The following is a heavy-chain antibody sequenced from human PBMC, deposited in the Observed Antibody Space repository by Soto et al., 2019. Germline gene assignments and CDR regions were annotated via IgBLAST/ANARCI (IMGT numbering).Heavy chain of an antibody. V-gene: IGHV4-31*03. Sequence: SETLSLTCTVSGGSISSGGYYWSWIRQHPGKGLEWIGYIYYSGSTYYNPSLKSRVTISVDTSKNQFSLKLSSVTAADTAVYYCARGLPATYYYDSSGSALDYWGQGTLVTVSS. CDR2: IYYSGST. CDR1: GGSISSGGYY. J-gene: IGHJ4*02. D-gene: IGHD3-22*01. CDR3: ARGLPATYYYDSSGSALDY.